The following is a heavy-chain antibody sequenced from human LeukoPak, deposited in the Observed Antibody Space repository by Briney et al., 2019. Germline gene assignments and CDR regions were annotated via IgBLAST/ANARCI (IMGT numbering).Heavy chain of an antibody. CDR1: GFSFSSYS. V-gene: IGHV3-21*01. D-gene: IGHD3-22*01. Sequence: PGESLRPSCAASGFSFSSYSLNWVRQAPGKGLEWVSSISGSSNYIYYADSVKGRFTISRHNAKNSLYLQMNSLRAEDTAVYYCARMYHTSGAYQPFDSWGQGTLVTVSS. CDR2: ISGSSNYI. CDR3: ARMYHTSGAYQPFDS. J-gene: IGHJ4*02.